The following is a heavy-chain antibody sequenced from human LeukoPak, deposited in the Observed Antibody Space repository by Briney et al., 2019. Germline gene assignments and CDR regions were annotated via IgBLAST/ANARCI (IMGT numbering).Heavy chain of an antibody. J-gene: IGHJ4*02. CDR1: GGSISSSSYY. CDR2: ISYSGST. V-gene: IGHV4-39*01. CDR3: ARRYYYDSSGYYYHYDY. Sequence: SETLSLTCTVSGGSISSSSYYWGWIRQPPGKGPEWIGTISYSGSTYYNPSLKSRVTISVDTSTNQFSLKLSSVTAADTAVYYCARRYYYDSSGYYYHYDYWGQGTLVTVSS. D-gene: IGHD3-22*01.